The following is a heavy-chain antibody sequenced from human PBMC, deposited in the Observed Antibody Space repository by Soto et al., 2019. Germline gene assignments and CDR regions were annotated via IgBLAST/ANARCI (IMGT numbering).Heavy chain of an antibody. V-gene: IGHV1-69*13. J-gene: IGHJ4*02. Sequence: SVKVSCKASGGTFSSYAISWVRQAPGQGLEWMGGIIPIFGTANYAQKFQGRVTITADESTSTAYMELSSLRSEDTAVYYCAREEMATIRSAPYWGQGTLVTVSS. CDR1: GGTFSSYA. D-gene: IGHD5-12*01. CDR2: IIPIFGTA. CDR3: AREEMATIRSAPY.